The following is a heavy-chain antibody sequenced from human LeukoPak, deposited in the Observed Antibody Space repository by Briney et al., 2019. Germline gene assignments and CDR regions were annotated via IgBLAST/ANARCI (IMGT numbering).Heavy chain of an antibody. CDR2: IYYSGST. CDR1: GGSFSSGDYY. CDR3: ARVTNYGDYLNWVDP. D-gene: IGHD4-17*01. Sequence: SQTLSLTCTVSGGSFSSGDYYWSWIRQPPGKGLEWIGYIYYSGSTYYNPSLKSRVTISVDTSKNQFSLKLSSVTAADTAVYYCARVTNYGDYLNWVDPWGQGTLVTVSS. V-gene: IGHV4-30-4*01. J-gene: IGHJ5*02.